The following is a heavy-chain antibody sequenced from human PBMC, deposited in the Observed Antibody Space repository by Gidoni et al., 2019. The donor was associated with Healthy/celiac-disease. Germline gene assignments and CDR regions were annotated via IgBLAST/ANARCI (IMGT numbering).Heavy chain of an antibody. D-gene: IGHD3-10*01. V-gene: IGHV3-9*01. CDR2: ISWNSGSI. J-gene: IGHJ6*02. CDR3: AKDIFGSGIQTKKGYYYYYGMDV. CDR1: GFTFDAYA. Sequence: EVQLVESGGGLVQPGRSLRLSCAASGFTFDAYAMHWVRQAPGKGLEWVSGISWNSGSIGYADSVKGRFTISRDNAKNSLYLQMNSLRAEDTALYYCAKDIFGSGIQTKKGYYYYYGMDVWGQGTTVTVSS.